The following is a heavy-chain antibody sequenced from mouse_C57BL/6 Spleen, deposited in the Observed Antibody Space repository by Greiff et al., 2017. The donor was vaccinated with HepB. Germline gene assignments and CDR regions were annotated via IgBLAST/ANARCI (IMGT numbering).Heavy chain of an antibody. Sequence: DVHLVESGGGLVKPGGSLKLSCAASGFTFSSYAMSWVRQTPEKRLEWVATISDGGSYTYYPDNVKGRFTISRDNAKNNLYLQMSHLKSEDTAMYYCARDSYGNYDAMDYWGQGTSVTVSS. J-gene: IGHJ4*01. V-gene: IGHV5-4*01. CDR3: ARDSYGNYDAMDY. CDR1: GFTFSSYA. D-gene: IGHD2-1*01. CDR2: ISDGGSYT.